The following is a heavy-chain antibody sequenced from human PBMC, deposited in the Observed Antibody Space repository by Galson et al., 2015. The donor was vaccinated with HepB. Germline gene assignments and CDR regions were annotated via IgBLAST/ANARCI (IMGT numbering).Heavy chain of an antibody. D-gene: IGHD3-10*01. V-gene: IGHV1-69*02. CDR3: ARAFHLLYGSGRDAWFDP. J-gene: IGHJ5*02. CDR2: IIPILGIA. Sequence: SVKVSCKASGGTFSSYTISWVRQAPGQGLEWMGRIIPILGIANYAQKFQGRVTITADKSTSTAYMELSSLRSEDTAVYYCARAFHLLYGSGRDAWFDPWGQGTLVTVSS. CDR1: GGTFSSYT.